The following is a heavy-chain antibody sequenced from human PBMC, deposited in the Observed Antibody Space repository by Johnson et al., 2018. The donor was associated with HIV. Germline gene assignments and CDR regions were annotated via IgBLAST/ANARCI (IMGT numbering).Heavy chain of an antibody. D-gene: IGHD3-22*01. CDR3: ARALYYYDSSGYRHLGGGHAFDI. J-gene: IGHJ3*02. Sequence: VQLVESGGGVVQPGRSLRLSCAVSGFTFNDHGMSWVRQAPGKGLEWVSGINWNGGTKDYADSVKGRFTISRDNAKNSLYLQMNSLRAEDTALYYCARALYYYDSSGYRHLGGGHAFDIWGQGTMVTVSS. V-gene: IGHV3-20*04. CDR1: GFTFNDHG. CDR2: INWNGGTK.